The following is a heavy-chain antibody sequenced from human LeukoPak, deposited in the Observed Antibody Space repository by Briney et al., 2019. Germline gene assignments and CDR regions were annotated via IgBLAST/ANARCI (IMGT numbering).Heavy chain of an antibody. J-gene: IGHJ4*02. V-gene: IGHV1-46*02. Sequence: ASVKVSCKASGYTFNTYYIHWVRQAPGQGLEWMGLINPGGGDTTYAQNLQGRVAMTRDTSTSTVYMELSNLISEDTAVYYCARGPRGQRFDYWGQGTLVTVSS. D-gene: IGHD1-1*01. CDR2: INPGGGDT. CDR1: GYTFNTYY. CDR3: ARGPRGQRFDY.